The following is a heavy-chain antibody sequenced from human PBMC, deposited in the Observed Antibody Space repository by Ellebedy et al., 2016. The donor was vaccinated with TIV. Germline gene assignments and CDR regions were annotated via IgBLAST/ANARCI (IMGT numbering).Heavy chain of an antibody. Sequence: AASVKVSCKASGGTFNNYATSWVRQAPGQGLEWMGGIIPIFRTPSYAQHFRGRVTITADESTSTVYMELSSLRSEDTAVYFCARAESGGYAWDYWGQGTQVTVSS. V-gene: IGHV1-69*13. J-gene: IGHJ4*02. CDR3: ARAESGGYAWDY. CDR1: GGTFNNYA. CDR2: IIPIFRTP. D-gene: IGHD5-12*01.